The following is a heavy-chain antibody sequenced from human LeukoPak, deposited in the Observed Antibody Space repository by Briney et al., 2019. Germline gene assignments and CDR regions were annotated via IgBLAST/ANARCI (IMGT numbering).Heavy chain of an antibody. Sequence: GGSLRLSCTGSAFTFSSYDMHWVRQAPGKGLEWVAIISYNGSNKYYADSVKGRFTISRDNSKNTLYLQMNSLRAEDTAVYYCARDNGITMAGRNWFDPWGQGTLVTVSS. J-gene: IGHJ5*02. V-gene: IGHV3-30*03. D-gene: IGHD3-10*01. CDR1: AFTFSSYD. CDR2: ISYNGSNK. CDR3: ARDNGITMAGRNWFDP.